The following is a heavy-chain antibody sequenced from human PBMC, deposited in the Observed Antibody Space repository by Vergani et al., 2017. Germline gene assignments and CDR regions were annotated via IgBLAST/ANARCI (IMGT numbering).Heavy chain of an antibody. CDR3: ARDQRITMVRGVIIRNDY. Sequence: QVQLVQSGAEVKKPGSSVKVSCKASGGPFKNSAFSWVRQVPGQGLEWMGRIITFFGTTDYAQKFQGRFTIIADEFTKTVDMQLSNLRSEDTAVYYCARDQRITMVRGVIIRNDYWGQGTLVTVSS. CDR2: IITFFGTT. V-gene: IGHV1-69*13. CDR1: GGPFKNSA. J-gene: IGHJ4*02. D-gene: IGHD3-10*01.